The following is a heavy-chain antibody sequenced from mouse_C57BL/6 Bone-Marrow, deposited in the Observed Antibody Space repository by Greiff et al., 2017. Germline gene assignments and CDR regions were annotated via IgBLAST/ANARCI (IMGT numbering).Heavy chain of an antibody. CDR3: AREIYDGYYFGYFDV. CDR2: IDPSDSYT. CDR1: GYTFTSYW. Sequence: VQLQQPGAELVKPGASVKLSCKASGYTFTSYWMQWVKQRPGQGLEWIGEIDPSDSYTNYHQKFKGKATLTVDTSSSTAYMQLSSLTSEDSAVYYCAREIYDGYYFGYFDVWGTGTTVTVSS. V-gene: IGHV1-50*01. J-gene: IGHJ1*03. D-gene: IGHD2-3*01.